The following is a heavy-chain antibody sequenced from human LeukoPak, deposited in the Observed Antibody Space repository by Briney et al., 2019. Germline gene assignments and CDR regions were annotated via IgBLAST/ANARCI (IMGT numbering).Heavy chain of an antibody. Sequence: PSETLSLTCTVSGGSITSDYWSWIRQPAGKGLEWIGRIFTSGSSTYNPSLKSRVTMSLDTSKNQFSLKLSSVTAADTAVYFCSRGGANDLWGQGTLVTVPS. CDR3: SRGGANDL. CDR2: IFTSGSS. CDR1: GGSITSDY. V-gene: IGHV4-4*07. D-gene: IGHD4/OR15-4a*01. J-gene: IGHJ5*02.